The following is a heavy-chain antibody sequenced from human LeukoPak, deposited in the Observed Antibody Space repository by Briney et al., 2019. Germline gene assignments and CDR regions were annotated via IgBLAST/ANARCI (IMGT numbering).Heavy chain of an antibody. J-gene: IGHJ5*02. Sequence: PSETLSLTCAVYGGSFSGYYWSWIRQPPGKGLEWIGEINHSGSTNYNPSLKSRATISVDTSKNQFSLKLSSVTAADTAVYYCARGRPGGRNWFDPWGQGTLVTVSS. CDR2: INHSGST. CDR1: GGSFSGYY. V-gene: IGHV4-34*01. CDR3: ARGRPGGRNWFDP.